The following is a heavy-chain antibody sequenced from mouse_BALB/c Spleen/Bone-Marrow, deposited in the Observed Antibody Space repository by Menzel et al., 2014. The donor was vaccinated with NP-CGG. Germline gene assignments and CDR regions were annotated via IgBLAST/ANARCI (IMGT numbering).Heavy chain of an antibody. V-gene: IGHV5-9-4*01. CDR3: ARDSSGHFDY. D-gene: IGHD3-1*01. Sequence: EVKLVESGGGLVKPGGSLKLSCAASGFTFSSYAMSWVRQSPEKRLEWVAEISSGGSYTYYPDTVTGRFTISRDNAKNTLYLEMSSLRSEDTAMYYCARDSSGHFDYWGQGTTLTASS. CDR2: ISSGGSYT. CDR1: GFTFSSYA. J-gene: IGHJ2*01.